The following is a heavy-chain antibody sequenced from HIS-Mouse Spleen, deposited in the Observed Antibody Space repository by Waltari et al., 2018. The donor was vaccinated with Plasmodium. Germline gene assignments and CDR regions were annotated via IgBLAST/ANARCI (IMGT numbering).Heavy chain of an antibody. J-gene: IGHJ3*02. CDR3: ARGRWNHAFDI. D-gene: IGHD1-1*01. V-gene: IGHV3-13*01. CDR2: IGTAGDT. CDR1: GFPFSRYE. Sequence: EVQLVESGGGLVQPGGSLRLSCSASGFPFSRYEMHCVHQATGKGLEWVSAIGTAGDTYYPGSVKGRFTISRENAKNSLYLQMNSLRAGDTAVYYCARGRWNHAFDIWGQGTMVTVSS.